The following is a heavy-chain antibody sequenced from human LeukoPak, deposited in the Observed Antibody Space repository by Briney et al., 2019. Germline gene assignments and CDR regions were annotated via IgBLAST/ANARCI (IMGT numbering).Heavy chain of an antibody. V-gene: IGHV4-59*01. CDR3: ARESNLFGVADDAFDI. J-gene: IGHJ3*02. CDR1: GGSISSYY. CDR2: IYYNGST. Sequence: SETLSLXCTVPGGSISSYYWSWIRQPPGKELEWIGYIYYNGSTNYNPSLKSRVTISVDTSKNQFSLKLSSVTAADTAVYYCARESNLFGVADDAFDIWGQGTMVTVSS. D-gene: IGHD3-3*01.